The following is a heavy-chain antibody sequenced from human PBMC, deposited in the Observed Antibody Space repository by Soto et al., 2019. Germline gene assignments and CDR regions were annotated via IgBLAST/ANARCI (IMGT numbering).Heavy chain of an antibody. J-gene: IGHJ5*02. V-gene: IGHV4-34*01. D-gene: IGHD6-19*01. CDR3: ARGGIAVAVRGGRFDP. Sequence: PSETLSLTCAVYGGSFSGYYWSWIRQPPGKGLEWIGEINHSGSTNYNPSLKSRVTISVDTSKNQFSLKLSSVTAADTAVYYCARGGIAVAVRGGRFDPWGQGTLVTVSS. CDR1: GGSFSGYY. CDR2: INHSGST.